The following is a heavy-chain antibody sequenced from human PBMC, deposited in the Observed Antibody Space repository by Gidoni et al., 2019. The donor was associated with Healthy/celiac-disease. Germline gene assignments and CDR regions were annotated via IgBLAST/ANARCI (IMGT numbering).Heavy chain of an antibody. Sequence: QVQLQQWGAGLLKPSETLSLTCAVYGGSFSGYYWSWIRQPPGKGLEWIGEINHSGSTNYNPSLKSRVTISVDTSKNQFSLKLSSVTAADTAVYYCARRTPAVAGTPFDYWGQGTLVTVSS. CDR2: INHSGST. CDR3: ARRTPAVAGTPFDY. D-gene: IGHD6-19*01. J-gene: IGHJ4*02. CDR1: GGSFSGYY. V-gene: IGHV4-34*01.